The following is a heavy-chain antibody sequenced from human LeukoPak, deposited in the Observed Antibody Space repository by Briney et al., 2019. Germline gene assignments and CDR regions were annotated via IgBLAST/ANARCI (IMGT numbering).Heavy chain of an antibody. D-gene: IGHD1-26*01. J-gene: IGHJ4*02. Sequence: GGSLRLSCAASGFTFSSYAMSWVRQAPGKGLEWVANIKQDGSEKYYVDSVKGRFTISRDNAKNSLYLQMNSLRAEDTAVDYCANLLPPGSHIDYWGQGTLVTISS. V-gene: IGHV3-7*01. CDR3: ANLLPPGSHIDY. CDR2: IKQDGSEK. CDR1: GFTFSSYA.